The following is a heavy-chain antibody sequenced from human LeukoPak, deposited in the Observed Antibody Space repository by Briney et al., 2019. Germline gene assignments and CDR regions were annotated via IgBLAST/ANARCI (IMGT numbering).Heavy chain of an antibody. V-gene: IGHV1-69*02. D-gene: IGHD2-2*01. CDR2: IIPILGIA. CDR3: ARAPAAMYYYYYMDV. Sequence: GSSVKVSFKASGGTFSSYTISWVRQAPGQGLEWMGRIIPILGIANYAQKFQGRVTITADKSTSTAYMELSSLRSEDTAVYYCARAPAAMYYYYYMDVWGKGTTVTVSS. CDR1: GGTFSSYT. J-gene: IGHJ6*03.